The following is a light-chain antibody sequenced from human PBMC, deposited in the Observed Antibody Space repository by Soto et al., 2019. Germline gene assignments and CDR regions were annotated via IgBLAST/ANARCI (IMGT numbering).Light chain of an antibody. J-gene: IGKJ5*01. CDR1: QSVSSSY. CDR3: QQYGSSPPIT. CDR2: GAS. Sequence: EIVLTQSPGPLSLSPGARATLSCRASQSVSSSYLAWYQQKPGQAPMLLIYGASSRATGIPDRFSGSGSGTDFTLTISRLEPEDFAVYYCQQYGSSPPITFGQGTRLEIK. V-gene: IGKV3-20*01.